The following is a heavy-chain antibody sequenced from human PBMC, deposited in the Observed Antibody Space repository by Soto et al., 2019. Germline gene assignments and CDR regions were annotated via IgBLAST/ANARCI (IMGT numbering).Heavy chain of an antibody. CDR2: ISGSAVTT. Sequence: EVQLLESGGGLVQPGGSLRLSCEPSGFTFSSYAMTWVRQAPGRGLEGVSTISGSAVTTYYADSVKGRFTISRDNPKNTLFLQMNSLRADDTAIYYCAKELVAVAGSDYWGQGTLVTVSS. J-gene: IGHJ4*02. D-gene: IGHD6-19*01. CDR1: GFTFSSYA. CDR3: AKELVAVAGSDY. V-gene: IGHV3-23*01.